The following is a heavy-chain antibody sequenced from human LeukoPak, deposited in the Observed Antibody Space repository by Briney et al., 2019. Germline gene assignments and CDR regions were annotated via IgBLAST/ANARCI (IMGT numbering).Heavy chain of an antibody. J-gene: IGHJ6*04. Sequence: GGSLRLSCAASGSTFSSYEMNWVRQAPGKGLEWVSYISSSGSTIYYADSVKGRFTISRDNAKNSLYLQVNSLRAEDTAVYYCAELGITMIGGAWGKGTTVTISS. CDR3: AELGITMIGGA. V-gene: IGHV3-48*03. D-gene: IGHD3-10*02. CDR1: GSTFSSYE. CDR2: ISSSGSTI.